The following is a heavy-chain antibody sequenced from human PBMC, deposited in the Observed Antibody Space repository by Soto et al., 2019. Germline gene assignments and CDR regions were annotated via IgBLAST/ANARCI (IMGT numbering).Heavy chain of an antibody. J-gene: IGHJ4*02. D-gene: IGHD1-26*01. V-gene: IGHV3-33*08. CDR1: GFTFSSYA. CDR2: IWFDGSKK. CDR3: ARDRGGATSGFDI. Sequence: LRLSCAASGFTFSSYAMSWVRQAPGKGLEWVAVIWFDGSKKYYVDSVKGRFSISRDNSKNTLALQMNSLRADDTAVYYCARDRGGATSGFDIWGQGTLVTVSS.